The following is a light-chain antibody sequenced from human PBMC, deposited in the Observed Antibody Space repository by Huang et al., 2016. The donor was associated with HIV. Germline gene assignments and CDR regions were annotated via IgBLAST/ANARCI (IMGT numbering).Light chain of an antibody. CDR2: KAS. Sequence: DIQMTPSPSTLSASVGDRVTITCRASPSISSWVAWYQQKPGKAPKLLIYKASSLQSGGPSRFSGRGSWTEFTLTISSQQPDDFATYYCQQYNSSPWTFGQGTKVEIK. J-gene: IGKJ1*01. CDR3: QQYNSSPWT. CDR1: PSISSW. V-gene: IGKV1-5*03.